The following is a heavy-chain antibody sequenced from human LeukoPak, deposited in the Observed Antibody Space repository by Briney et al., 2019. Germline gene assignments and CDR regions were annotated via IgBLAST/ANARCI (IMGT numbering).Heavy chain of an antibody. CDR1: GFTFDSYV. J-gene: IGHJ4*02. V-gene: IGHV3-23*01. D-gene: IGHD1-14*01. CDR2: ISASGRST. CDR3: AKGQPNPNKSYFDY. Sequence: GGSLRLSCAASGFTFDSYVMTWVRQAPGKGLEWVSGISASGRSTYYAGSVKGRFTISRDNSKNTLYLQMNSLRVEDTAVYYCAKGQPNPNKSYFDYWGQGTLVTVSS.